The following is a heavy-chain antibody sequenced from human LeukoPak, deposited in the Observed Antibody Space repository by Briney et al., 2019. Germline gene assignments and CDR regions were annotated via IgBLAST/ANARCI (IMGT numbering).Heavy chain of an antibody. CDR1: GFTFSSYA. D-gene: IGHD3-22*01. CDR2: ISYDGSNK. J-gene: IGHJ4*02. CDR3: ERDRGAYYYETGY. Sequence: QPGGSLRLSCAASGFTFSSYAMHWVRQAPGKGLEWVAVISYDGSNKYYADSVKGRFTISRDNSKNTLYLQMNSLRAEDTAVYYCERDRGAYYYETGYWGQGTLVTVSS. V-gene: IGHV3-30*14.